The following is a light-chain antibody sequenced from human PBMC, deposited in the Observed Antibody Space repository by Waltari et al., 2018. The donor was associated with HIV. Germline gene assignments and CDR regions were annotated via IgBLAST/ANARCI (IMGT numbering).Light chain of an antibody. Sequence: QSALTQPASVSGSPGQSITISCTGTSSDVGGYNYVSWYQQHPGKAPKLMIYAVSNRPSGSSHRFSGSKSGNTASLTISGLQAEDEADYYCSSYTSSSTYVFGTGTKVTVL. CDR1: SSDVGGYNY. CDR3: SSYTSSSTYV. V-gene: IGLV2-14*01. J-gene: IGLJ1*01. CDR2: AVS.